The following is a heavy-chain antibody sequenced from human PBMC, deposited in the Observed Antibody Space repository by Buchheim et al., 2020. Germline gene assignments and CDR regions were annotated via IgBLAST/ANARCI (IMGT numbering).Heavy chain of an antibody. CDR1: GFTFSSYG. D-gene: IGHD2-15*01. CDR3: AKVGGDCSGGSCFTG. Sequence: QVQLVESGGGVVQPGRSLRLSCAASGFTFSSYGMHWVRQAPGKGLEWVAVISYDGSNKYYADSVKGRFTISRDNSKNTLYLQMNSLRAEYTSVYYCAKVGGDCSGGSCFTGWGRGTL. J-gene: IGHJ4*02. CDR2: ISYDGSNK. V-gene: IGHV3-30*18.